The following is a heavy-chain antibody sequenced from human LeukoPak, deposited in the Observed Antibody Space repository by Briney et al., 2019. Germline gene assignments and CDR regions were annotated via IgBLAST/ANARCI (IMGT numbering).Heavy chain of an antibody. V-gene: IGHV3-11*06. J-gene: IGHJ6*02. CDR1: GFTFSNAW. CDR3: AKLPLGVVIIGMRNYYYYGMDV. D-gene: IGHD3-3*01. CDR2: ISSSSSYT. Sequence: GGSLRLSCAASGFTFSNAWMSWVRQAPGKGLEWVSYISSSSSYTNYADSVKGRFTISRDNAKNSLYLQMNSLRAEDTAVYYCAKLPLGVVIIGMRNYYYYGMDVWGQGTTVTVSS.